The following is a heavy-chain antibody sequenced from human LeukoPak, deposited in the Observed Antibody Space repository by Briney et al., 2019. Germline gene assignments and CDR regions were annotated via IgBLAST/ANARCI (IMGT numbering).Heavy chain of an antibody. CDR1: GFTFDDYA. Sequence: PGGSLRLSCAASGFTFDDYAMHWVRQAPGKGLEWVSGISWNSGSIGYADSVKGRVTISRDNSKKTLYLQMNSLRADDTAVYYCAKEAGYCSSTSCSAAFDIWGQGTMVTVSS. D-gene: IGHD2-2*01. V-gene: IGHV3-9*01. CDR3: AKEAGYCSSTSCSAAFDI. J-gene: IGHJ3*02. CDR2: ISWNSGSI.